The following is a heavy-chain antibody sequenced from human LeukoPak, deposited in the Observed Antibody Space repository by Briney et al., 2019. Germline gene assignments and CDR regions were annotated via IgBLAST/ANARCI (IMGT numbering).Heavy chain of an antibody. Sequence: PSETLSLTCTVSGGSISSYYWSWIRQPAGKGLEWIGRIYTSGSTNYNPSLKSRVTMSVGTSKNQFSLKLSSVTAADTAVYYCASLQDRSAEYFQHWGQGTLVTVSS. CDR3: ASLQDRSAEYFQH. CDR2: IYTSGST. D-gene: IGHD6-13*01. J-gene: IGHJ1*01. CDR1: GGSISSYY. V-gene: IGHV4-4*07.